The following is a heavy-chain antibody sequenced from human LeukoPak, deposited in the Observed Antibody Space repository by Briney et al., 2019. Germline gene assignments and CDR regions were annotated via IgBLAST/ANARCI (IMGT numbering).Heavy chain of an antibody. J-gene: IGHJ4*02. Sequence: GESLRLSCAASGFTFGNYAMNWVRQPPGKGLEWVSTLGGSGYSTYYAASVKGRFSIARDNSKNTLSLQMSGLRAEDTAVYYCARTRGYAPAAITYWGQGTLVTVSS. CDR2: LGGSGYST. D-gene: IGHD2-2*01. V-gene: IGHV3-23*01. CDR1: GFTFGNYA. CDR3: ARTRGYAPAAITY.